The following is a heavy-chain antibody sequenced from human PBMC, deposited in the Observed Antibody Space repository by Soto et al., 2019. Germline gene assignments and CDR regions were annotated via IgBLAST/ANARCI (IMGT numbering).Heavy chain of an antibody. Sequence: RALRLSCAASVFTFGRYCMHWVRQSPVSGVGGLAVMSYDGRDKYYADSVKGRFTISGDNSKNTLYLKMSCLSVEDTAVYYCAKDYYDGSSPATTTFDSWGQGTLVTVSS. CDR2: MSYDGRDK. CDR3: AKDYYDGSSPATTTFDS. D-gene: IGHD3-22*01. CDR1: VFTFGRYC. J-gene: IGHJ5*01. V-gene: IGHV3-30*18.